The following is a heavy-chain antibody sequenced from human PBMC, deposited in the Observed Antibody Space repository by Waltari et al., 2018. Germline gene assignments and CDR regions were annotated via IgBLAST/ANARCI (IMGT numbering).Heavy chain of an antibody. CDR3: ARGGLTYYDFWSGYYPRDLFDP. CDR2: IYHSGST. V-gene: IGHV4-31*03. Sequence: QVQLQESGPGLVKPSQTLSLTCTVSGGSISSGGYYWSWIRQHPGKGLEWIGYIYHSGSTDYNPSHKSRVTISVDRSKNQFSLKLSSVTAADTAVYYCARGGLTYYDFWSGYYPRDLFDPWGQGTLVTVSS. D-gene: IGHD3-3*01. J-gene: IGHJ5*02. CDR1: GGSISSGGYY.